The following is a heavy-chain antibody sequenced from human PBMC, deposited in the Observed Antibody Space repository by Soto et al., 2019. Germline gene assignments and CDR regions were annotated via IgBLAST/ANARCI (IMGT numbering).Heavy chain of an antibody. D-gene: IGHD3-3*01. CDR3: AKDLYYDFWSGPINWFDP. V-gene: IGHV3-23*01. CDR1: GFTFSSYA. CDR2: ISGSGGST. J-gene: IGHJ5*02. Sequence: GGSLRLSCAASGFTFSSYAMSWVRQAPGKGLEWVSAISGSGGSTYYADSVKGRFTISRDNSKNTLYLQMNSLRAEDTAVYYCAKDLYYDFWSGPINWFDPWGQGTLVTVSS.